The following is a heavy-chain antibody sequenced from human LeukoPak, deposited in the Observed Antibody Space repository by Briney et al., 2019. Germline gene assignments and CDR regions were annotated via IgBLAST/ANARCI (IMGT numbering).Heavy chain of an antibody. CDR1: GFTFSSYE. CDR2: ISSSGSTI. V-gene: IGHV3-48*03. J-gene: IGHJ4*02. CDR3: AKEALTGAAAGNFDY. Sequence: PGGSLRLSCAASGFTFSSYEMNWVRQAPGKGLEWVSYISSSGSTIYYADSVKGRFTISRDNAKNSLYLQMNSLRAEDTAVYYCAKEALTGAAAGNFDYWGQGTLVTVSS. D-gene: IGHD6-13*01.